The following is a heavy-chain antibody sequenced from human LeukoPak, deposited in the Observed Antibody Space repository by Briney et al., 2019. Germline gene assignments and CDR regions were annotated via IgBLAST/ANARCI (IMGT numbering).Heavy chain of an antibody. CDR2: MNPNSGNT. V-gene: IGHV1-8*01. D-gene: IGHD1-1*01. Sequence: ASVKVSCKASGYTFTSYDINWVRQATGQGLEWMGWMNPNSGNTGYAQKFQGRVTMTRNTSISTAYMELSSLRSEDTAVYYCARARRLVHDTSFYIDSWGQGTLVTVSS. CDR3: ARARRLVHDTSFYIDS. J-gene: IGHJ4*02. CDR1: GYTFTSYD.